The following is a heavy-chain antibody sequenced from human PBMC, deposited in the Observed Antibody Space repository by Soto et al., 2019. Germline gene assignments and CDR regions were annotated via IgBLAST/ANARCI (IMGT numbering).Heavy chain of an antibody. J-gene: IGHJ5*02. CDR2: INHSGST. V-gene: IGHV4-34*01. D-gene: IGHD3-10*01. Sequence: SETLSLTCAVYGGSFSGYYWSWIRQPPGKGLEWIGEINHSGSTNYNPSLKSRVTISVDTSKNQFSLKLSSVTAADTAVYYCASITMVRGAPDLNWFDPWGQGTLVTVSS. CDR3: ASITMVRGAPDLNWFDP. CDR1: GGSFSGYY.